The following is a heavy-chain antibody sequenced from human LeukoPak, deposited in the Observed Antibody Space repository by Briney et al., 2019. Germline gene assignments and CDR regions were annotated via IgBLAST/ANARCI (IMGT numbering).Heavy chain of an antibody. V-gene: IGHV4-34*01. D-gene: IGHD3-22*01. CDR3: ARDSSFGSDY. CDR1: GGSFSGYY. CDR2: INHSGST. Sequence: KTSETLSLTCAVYGGSFSGYYWSWIRQPPGKGLEWIGEINHSGSTNYSPSLKRRVTISVDTSKNQFSLKLSSVTAADTAVYYCARDSSFGSDYWGQGTLVTVSS. J-gene: IGHJ4*02.